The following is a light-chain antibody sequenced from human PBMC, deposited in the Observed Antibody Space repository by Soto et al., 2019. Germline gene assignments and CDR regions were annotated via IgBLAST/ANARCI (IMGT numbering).Light chain of an antibody. J-gene: IGKJ1*01. Sequence: EIGLTQSPGTLSLSPGERATLSCRASQSVSSSYLAWYQQKPGQAPRPLIYGASSRAIGIPDRFSGSGSGTDFTLTISRLEPEDFAVYYCQQYGSSPWTFGQGTKVEIK. CDR2: GAS. V-gene: IGKV3-20*01. CDR3: QQYGSSPWT. CDR1: QSVSSSY.